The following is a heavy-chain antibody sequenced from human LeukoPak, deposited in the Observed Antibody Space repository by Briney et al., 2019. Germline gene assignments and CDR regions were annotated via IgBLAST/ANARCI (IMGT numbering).Heavy chain of an antibody. J-gene: IGHJ4*02. Sequence: SAVTVSGKPPGGTFSSYTMSSVRQARGQGLEWMGRIIPILGIANYAQKFQGRVTITADKSPSTAYMELSSLRSEDTAVYYCARDLEMAAYFDYWGQGTLVTVSS. CDR1: GGTFSSYT. V-gene: IGHV1-69*04. CDR2: IIPILGIA. CDR3: ARDLEMAAYFDY. D-gene: IGHD5-24*01.